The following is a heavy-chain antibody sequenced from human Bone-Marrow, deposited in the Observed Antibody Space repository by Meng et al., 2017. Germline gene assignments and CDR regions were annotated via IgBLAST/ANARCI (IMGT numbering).Heavy chain of an antibody. CDR3: ARDYMTTDYYYCGMDV. CDR2: IHSDGSST. Sequence: GESLKISFASSGFTFSSSWMHWVRQAPGKGLVRVSRIHSDGSSTSYANSVKGRFTISRDNAKNTLYMQMNSLRAKDTAVYYCARDYMTTDYYYCGMDVWGQGTTVTVSS. D-gene: IGHD4-11*01. V-gene: IGHV3-74*01. J-gene: IGHJ6*02. CDR1: GFTFSSSW.